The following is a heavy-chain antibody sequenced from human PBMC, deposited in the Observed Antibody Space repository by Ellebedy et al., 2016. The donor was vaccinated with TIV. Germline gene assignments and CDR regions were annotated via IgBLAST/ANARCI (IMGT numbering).Heavy chain of an antibody. CDR3: ARVPRSGDGYNRGWFDP. CDR1: GGSISSYY. D-gene: IGHD5-24*01. Sequence: SETLSLXCTVSGGSISSYYWSWIRQPPGKGLEWIGYIYYSGSTNYNPSLKSRVTISVDTSKNQFSLKLSSVTAADTAVYYCARVPRSGDGYNRGWFDPWGQGTLVTVSS. J-gene: IGHJ5*02. CDR2: IYYSGST. V-gene: IGHV4-59*01.